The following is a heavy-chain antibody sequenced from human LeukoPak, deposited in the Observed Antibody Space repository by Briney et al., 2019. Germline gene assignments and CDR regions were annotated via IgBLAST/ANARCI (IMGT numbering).Heavy chain of an antibody. CDR1: VYTFTSYG. V-gene: IGHV1-18*01. CDR3: ARGPYSSSWYLEYFQH. Sequence: ASVKVSCKASVYTFTSYGISWVRQAPGQGLEWMGWISAYNGNTNYAQKLQGRVTMTTDTSTSTAYMELRSLRSDDTAVYYCARGPYSSSWYLEYFQHWGQGALVTVSS. D-gene: IGHD6-13*01. J-gene: IGHJ1*01. CDR2: ISAYNGNT.